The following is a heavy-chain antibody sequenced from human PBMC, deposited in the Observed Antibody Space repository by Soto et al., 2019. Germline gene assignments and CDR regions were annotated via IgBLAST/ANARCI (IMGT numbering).Heavy chain of an antibody. CDR2: ISSSSSYI. D-gene: IGHD3-10*01. J-gene: IGHJ6*02. CDR1: VFTFSSYS. V-gene: IGHV3-21*01. CDR3: ARGITMVRGGLNYYYGMDV. Sequence: WWSLRLSCSASVFTFSSYSMNWFRQAPGKGLEWVSSISSSSSYIYYADSVKGRFTISRDNAKNSLYLQMNSLRAEDTAVYYCARGITMVRGGLNYYYGMDVWGQGTTVTVSS.